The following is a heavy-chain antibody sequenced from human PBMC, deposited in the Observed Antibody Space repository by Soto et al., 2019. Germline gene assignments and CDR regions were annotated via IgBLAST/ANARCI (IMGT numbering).Heavy chain of an antibody. D-gene: IGHD3-16*01. V-gene: IGHV1-69*10. CDR2: IIPLLGVT. J-gene: IGHJ4*02. CDR3: ARGVPLYGGQFYFDS. Sequence: GASVKVSCKASGGTFSSYAATWVRQTPGQGLEWMGGIIPLLGVTNFAQNFQGRVTITADKSTSTAYMELSSLTSEDTAFYYCARGVPLYGGQFYFDSWGPGTLVTVSP. CDR1: GGTFSSYA.